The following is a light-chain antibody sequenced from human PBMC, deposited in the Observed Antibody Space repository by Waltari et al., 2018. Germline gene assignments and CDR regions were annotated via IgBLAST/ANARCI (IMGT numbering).Light chain of an antibody. CDR3: QQYNSESYT. V-gene: IGKV1-5*03. Sequence: QMTQSPSTLSASVGDRVDIPCRVKESITNWLAWYQHTPGKAPKLLIYRASTLERGVPSRFSGSGSGTEFTLTISSLQPDDFATYYCQQYNSESYTFGQGTKLEIK. CDR1: ESITNW. J-gene: IGKJ2*01. CDR2: RAS.